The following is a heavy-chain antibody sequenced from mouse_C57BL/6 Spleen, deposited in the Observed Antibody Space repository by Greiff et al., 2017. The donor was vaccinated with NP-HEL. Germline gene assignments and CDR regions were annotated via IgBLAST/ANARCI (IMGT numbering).Heavy chain of an antibody. V-gene: IGHV5-6*01. CDR3: ARALPGTDYAMDY. J-gene: IGHJ4*01. Sequence: EVQVVESGGDLVKPGGSLKLSCAASGFTFSSYGMSWVRQTPDKRLEWVATISSGGSYTYYPDSVKGRFTISRDNAKNTLYLQMSSLKSEDTAMYYCARALPGTDYAMDYWGQGTSVTVSS. CDR1: GFTFSSYG. CDR2: ISSGGSYT. D-gene: IGHD3-3*01.